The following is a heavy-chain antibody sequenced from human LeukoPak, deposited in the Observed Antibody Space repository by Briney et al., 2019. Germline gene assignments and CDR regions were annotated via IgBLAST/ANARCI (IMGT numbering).Heavy chain of an antibody. D-gene: IGHD1-26*01. CDR3: ARDLTVYSGSYGY. J-gene: IGHJ4*02. CDR1: GYTFTGYY. Sequence: GASVKISCKASGYTFTGYYMDWVRQAPGQGLEWMGRINPNSGGTNFAQKFQGRVTMTRDTSISTAYMELTSLTSDDTAVYYCARDLTVYSGSYGYWGQRTLVTVSS. V-gene: IGHV1-2*02. CDR2: INPNSGGT.